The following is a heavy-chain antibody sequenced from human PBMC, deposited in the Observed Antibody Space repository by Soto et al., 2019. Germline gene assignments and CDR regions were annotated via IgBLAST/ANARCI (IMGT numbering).Heavy chain of an antibody. CDR2: IIPILGIA. Sequence: QVQLVQSGAEVKKPGSSVKVSCKASGGTFSSYTISWVRQAPGQGLEWMGRIIPILGIANYAKKFQGRVTITADKSTSTAYMERSSRRSEDTAVYYCARDPRQLWSGSFDPWGQGTLVTVSS. V-gene: IGHV1-69*08. CDR3: ARDPRQLWSGSFDP. J-gene: IGHJ5*02. D-gene: IGHD5-18*01. CDR1: GGTFSSYT.